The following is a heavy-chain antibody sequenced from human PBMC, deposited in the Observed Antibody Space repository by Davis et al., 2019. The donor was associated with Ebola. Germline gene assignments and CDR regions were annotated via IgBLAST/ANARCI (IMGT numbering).Heavy chain of an antibody. CDR2: INHSGST. J-gene: IGHJ4*02. CDR1: GGSFSGYY. Sequence: MPSETLSLTRAVYGGSFSGYYWSWIRQPPGKGLEWIGEINHSGSTNYNLSLKSRVTISVDTSKNQFSLKLSSVTAADTAVYYCARGPFDDILTGYYWNFDYWGQGTLVTVSS. V-gene: IGHV4-34*01. CDR3: ARGPFDDILTGYYWNFDY. D-gene: IGHD3-9*01.